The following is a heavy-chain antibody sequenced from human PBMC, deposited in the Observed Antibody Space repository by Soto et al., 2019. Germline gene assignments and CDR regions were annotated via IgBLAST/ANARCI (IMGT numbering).Heavy chain of an antibody. CDR2: ISTSGTT. CDR1: GASIISYF. J-gene: IGHJ5*02. Sequence: SETLSLTCTVSGASIISYFCTLIRQPAGKGLDWIGRISTSGTTNYNPSLKSRVTMSVDTSKNHFSLNLSSVTAADTAVYYCAREAGPDRWFDPWGQGTLVTVSS. CDR3: AREAGPDRWFDP. V-gene: IGHV4-4*07. D-gene: IGHD6-19*01.